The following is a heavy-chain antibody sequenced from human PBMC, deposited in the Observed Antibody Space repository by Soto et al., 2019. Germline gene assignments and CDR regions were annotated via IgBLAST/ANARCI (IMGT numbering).Heavy chain of an antibody. D-gene: IGHD3-16*01. J-gene: IGHJ3*01. CDR1: GFSLTTSRVG. V-gene: IGHV2-5*02. CDR3: ARVIITYGGVAEWDAFYA. CDR2: IYWDDDK. Sequence: QITLTESGPMLVKPTQTLTLTCTFSGFSLTTSRVGVGWIRQPPGKALEWLAVIYWDDDKRYSPSQRSRGTIAKDTSRNQVVLTMTNLDPVDTGTYYCARVIITYGGVAEWDAFYAWGQGTPVTVSS.